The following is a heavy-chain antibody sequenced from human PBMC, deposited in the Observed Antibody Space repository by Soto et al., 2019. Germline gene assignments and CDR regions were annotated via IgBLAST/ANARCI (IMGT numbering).Heavy chain of an antibody. CDR1: GGSISSSNW. V-gene: IGHV4-4*02. CDR2: IYHSGST. CDR3: ARAAAYEYSTYSYYFDY. D-gene: IGHD6-6*01. Sequence: QVQLQESGPGLVKPSGTLSLTCAVSGGSISSSNWWSWVRQPPGKGLEWIGEIYHSGSTNYNPSLKSRVTISVDKSKNQFSLKLSSVTAADTAVYYCARAAAYEYSTYSYYFDYWGQGTLVTVSS. J-gene: IGHJ4*02.